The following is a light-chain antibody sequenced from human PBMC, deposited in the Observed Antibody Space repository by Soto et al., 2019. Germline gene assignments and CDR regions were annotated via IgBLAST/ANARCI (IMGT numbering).Light chain of an antibody. CDR2: ATS. CDR3: LQYTTSPRT. Sequence: DIQMTQYPSSLSASIGDRVTITCRASQGVRNDLGWYQQKPGKVPQRLIYATSTLHSGVPSRFSGSGSGTEFSLTISRLQPEDFANYYCLQYTTSPRTFGQGTKLEIK. CDR1: QGVRND. J-gene: IGKJ2*01. V-gene: IGKV1-17*01.